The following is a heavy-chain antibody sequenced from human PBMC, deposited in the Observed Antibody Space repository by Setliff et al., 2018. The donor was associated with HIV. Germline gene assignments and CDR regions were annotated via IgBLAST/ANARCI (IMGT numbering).Heavy chain of an antibody. J-gene: IGHJ4*02. CDR2: ISSAGTST. V-gene: IGHV3-48*04. D-gene: IGHD6-19*01. CDR1: GFTVSTYS. Sequence: LSLSCAASGFTVSTYSMNWVRQAPGKGLEWLSYISSAGTSTNYAKSVKGRFTISRDNAKNSVYLQMNSLRVEDTAMYYCTKDHLSGWASDCWGQGTLVTVSS. CDR3: TKDHLSGWASDC.